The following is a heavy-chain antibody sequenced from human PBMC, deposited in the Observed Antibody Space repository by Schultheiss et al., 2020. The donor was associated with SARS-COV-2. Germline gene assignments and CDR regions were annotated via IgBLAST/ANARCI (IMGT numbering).Heavy chain of an antibody. V-gene: IGHV3-23*01. D-gene: IGHD6-13*01. CDR2: ISGSGGST. CDR3: ARDLAAAAPPGMGY. CDR1: GGSISSSN. Sequence: LSLTCAVSGGSISSSNWWSWVRQPPGKGLEWVSAISGSGGSTYYADSVKGRFTISRDNAKNSLYLQVNSLRAEDTAVYYCARDLAAAAPPGMGYWGQGTLVTVSS. J-gene: IGHJ4*02.